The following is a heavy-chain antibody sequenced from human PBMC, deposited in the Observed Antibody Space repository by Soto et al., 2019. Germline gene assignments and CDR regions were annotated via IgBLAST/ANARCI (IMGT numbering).Heavy chain of an antibody. Sequence: SETLSLTCSVSGGSISSGDYYWSWIRQPPGKGLEWIGYIFHSGTTYYNPSLKSRVAISIDTSKKQFSLKLRSVTAADTAVYYCARAYYDVLTSYYVRYFDYWGQGNPVTVSS. CDR2: IFHSGTT. V-gene: IGHV4-30-4*01. CDR3: ARAYYDVLTSYYVRYFDY. D-gene: IGHD3-9*01. CDR1: GGSISSGDYY. J-gene: IGHJ4*02.